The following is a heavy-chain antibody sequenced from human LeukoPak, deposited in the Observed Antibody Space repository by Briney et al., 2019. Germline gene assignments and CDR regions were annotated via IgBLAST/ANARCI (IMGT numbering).Heavy chain of an antibody. J-gene: IGHJ4*02. CDR3: ARALAKTAMGRLTTDY. D-gene: IGHD5-18*01. Sequence: ASVKVSCKASGYTFTSYGISWVRQAPGQGLEWMGWISTYNADTDYAQNLQGRVTMTTDTSTSTAYMELRSLRSDDTAVYYCARALAKTAMGRLTTDYWGQGTLVTVSS. CDR2: ISTYNADT. CDR1: GYTFTSYG. V-gene: IGHV1-18*01.